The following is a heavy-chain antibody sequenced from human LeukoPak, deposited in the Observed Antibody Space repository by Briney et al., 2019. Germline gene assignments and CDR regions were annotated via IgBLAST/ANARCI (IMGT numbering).Heavy chain of an antibody. V-gene: IGHV1-24*01. CDR2: FDPEDGET. Sequence: GASVKVSCKVSGYTLTELSMHWVRQAPGKGLEWMGGFDPEDGETIYAQKFQGRVTITADESTSTAYMELSSLRSEDTAVYYCARGITAVASPFDYWGQGTLVTVSS. CDR3: ARGITAVASPFDY. J-gene: IGHJ4*02. D-gene: IGHD6-19*01. CDR1: GYTLTELS.